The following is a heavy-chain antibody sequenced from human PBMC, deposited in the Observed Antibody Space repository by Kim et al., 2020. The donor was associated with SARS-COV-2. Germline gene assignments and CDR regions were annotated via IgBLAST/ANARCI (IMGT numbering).Heavy chain of an antibody. V-gene: IGHV3-30*18. Sequence: GGSLRLSCAASGFTFSSYGMHWVRQAPGKGLEWVAVISYDGSNKYYADSVKGRFTISRDNSKNTLYLQMNSLRAEDTAVYYCAKDRSYYGSGSYDGMDVWGQGTTVTVSS. J-gene: IGHJ6*02. CDR1: GFTFSSYG. D-gene: IGHD3-10*01. CDR2: ISYDGSNK. CDR3: AKDRSYYGSGSYDGMDV.